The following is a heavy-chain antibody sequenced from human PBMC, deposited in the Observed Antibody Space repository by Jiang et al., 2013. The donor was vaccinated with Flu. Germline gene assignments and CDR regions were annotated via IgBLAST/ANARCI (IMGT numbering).Heavy chain of an antibody. CDR3: AGNPDSSSWYRNFDY. J-gene: IGHJ4*02. CDR2: IYYSGST. Sequence: GPGLVKPSETLSLTCTVSGGSISSSSYYWGWIRQPPGKGLEWIGSIYYSGSTYYNPSLKSRVTISVDTSKNQFSLKLSSVTAADTAVYYCAGNPDSSSWYRNFDYWGQGTLVTVSS. CDR1: GGSISSSSYY. V-gene: IGHV4-39*01. D-gene: IGHD6-13*01.